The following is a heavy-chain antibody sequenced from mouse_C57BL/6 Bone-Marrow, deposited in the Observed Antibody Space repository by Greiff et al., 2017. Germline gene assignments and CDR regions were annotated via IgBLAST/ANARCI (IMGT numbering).Heavy chain of an antibody. V-gene: IGHV1-64*01. J-gene: IGHJ4*01. CDR1: GYTFTSYW. CDR2: IHPNSGST. CDR3: ARLGYDYDFLDY. Sequence: VQLQQPGAELVKPGASVKLSCKASGYTFTSYWMHWVKQRPGQGLEWIGMIHPNSGSTNYNEKFKSKATLTVDKSSSTAYMQLSSLTSEDSAVYYCARLGYDYDFLDYWGQGTSVTVSS. D-gene: IGHD2-4*01.